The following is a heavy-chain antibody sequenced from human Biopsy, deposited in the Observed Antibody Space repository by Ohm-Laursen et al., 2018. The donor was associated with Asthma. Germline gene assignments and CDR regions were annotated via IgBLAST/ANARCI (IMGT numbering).Heavy chain of an antibody. CDR1: GFTFGTYD. J-gene: IGHJ6*02. CDR2: IKLDGGVT. CDR3: ARGGGAMDV. D-gene: IGHD2-15*01. Sequence: SLRLSCTASGFTFGTYDMTWVRQAAGKGLEWVANIKLDGGVTKYVDSMRGRFTISRDNAKNSLYLQMNSLRAEDTALYYCARGGGAMDVWGQGTTVTVSS. V-gene: IGHV3-7*05.